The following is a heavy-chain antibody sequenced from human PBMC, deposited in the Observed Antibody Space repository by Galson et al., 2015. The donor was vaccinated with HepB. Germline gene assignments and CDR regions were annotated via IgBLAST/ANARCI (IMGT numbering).Heavy chain of an antibody. D-gene: IGHD6-6*01. CDR3: ARDRSIAARRSLGY. J-gene: IGHJ4*02. CDR1: GFTFSSYG. Sequence: SLRLSCAASGFTFSSYGMHWVRQAPGKGLEWVAGIWYDGSNKYYADSVKGRFTISRDNSKNTLYLQMNSLRAEDTAVYYCARDRSIAARRSLGYWGQGTLVTVSS. V-gene: IGHV3-33*01. CDR2: IWYDGSNK.